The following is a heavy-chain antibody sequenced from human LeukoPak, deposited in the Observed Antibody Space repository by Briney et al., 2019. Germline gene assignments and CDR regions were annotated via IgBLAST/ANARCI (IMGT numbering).Heavy chain of an antibody. Sequence: ASVKVSCKASGYTFTDYYIHWVRQAPGQGLEWMGWINPNSGGTNYAQKSQGRVTMTRDTSISTAYMELSRLRSDDTAVYYCASSIVYCSSTSCYFNWGQGTLVTVSS. V-gene: IGHV1-2*02. D-gene: IGHD2-2*01. CDR3: ASSIVYCSSTSCYFN. J-gene: IGHJ4*02. CDR1: GYTFTDYY. CDR2: INPNSGGT.